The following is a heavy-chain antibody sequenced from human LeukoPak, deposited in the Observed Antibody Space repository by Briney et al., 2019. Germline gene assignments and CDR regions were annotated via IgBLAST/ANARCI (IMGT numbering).Heavy chain of an antibody. V-gene: IGHV1-2*02. Sequence: GASVKVSCKASGYTFTGYYMHWVRQAPGQGLEWMGWINPNSGGTTYAQKFQGRVTMTRDTSISTAYMELRRLRSDDTAVYYCAREGRVDSAVVLFDYWGQGTLVTVSS. D-gene: IGHD5-18*01. CDR3: AREGRVDSAVVLFDY. CDR2: INPNSGGT. J-gene: IGHJ4*02. CDR1: GYTFTGYY.